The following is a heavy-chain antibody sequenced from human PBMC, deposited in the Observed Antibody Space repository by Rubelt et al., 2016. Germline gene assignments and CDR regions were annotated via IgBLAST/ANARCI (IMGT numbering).Heavy chain of an antibody. CDR3: ARGYCSSANCLFNWFDP. CDR1: GYTFTTYG. J-gene: IGHJ5*02. CDR2: ISAYNGNT. V-gene: IGHV1-18*01. D-gene: IGHD2-2*01. Sequence: QVQLVQSGAEVKKPGASVKVSCKASGYTFTTYGISWVRQAPGQGLEWMGWISAYNGNTNYAQKLQGRVTMTTDTSTSTAYMELRSLRSDDTAMYFCARGYCSSANCLFNWFDPWGQGTLVTVSS.